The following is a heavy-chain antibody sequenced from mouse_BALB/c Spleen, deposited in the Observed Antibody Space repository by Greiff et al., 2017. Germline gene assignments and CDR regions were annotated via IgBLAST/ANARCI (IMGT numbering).Heavy chain of an antibody. D-gene: IGHD1-1*01. CDR1: GYAFSSYW. Sequence: QVQLQQSGAELVRPGSSVKISCKASGYAFSSYWMNWVKQRPGQGLEWIGQIYPGDGDTNYNGKFKGKATLTADKSSSTAYMQLSSLTSEDSAVYVGARGGYGSTTPYFDYWGQGTTLTVSS. V-gene: IGHV1-80*01. CDR2: IYPGDGDT. CDR3: ARGGYGSTTPYFDY. J-gene: IGHJ2*01.